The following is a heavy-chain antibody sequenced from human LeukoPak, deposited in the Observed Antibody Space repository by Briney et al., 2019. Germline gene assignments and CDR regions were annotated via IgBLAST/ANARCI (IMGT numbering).Heavy chain of an antibody. D-gene: IGHD5-18*01. CDR3: ANQLIVQLWYDY. V-gene: IGHV3-23*01. CDR2: ISGSGGST. CDR1: GFTFSSYA. Sequence: GKSLRLSCAASGFTFSSYAMSWVRQAPGKGLEWVSAISGSGGSTYYADSVKGRFTISRDNSKNTLYLQMNSLRAEDTAVYYCANQLIVQLWYDYWGQGTLVTVSS. J-gene: IGHJ4*02.